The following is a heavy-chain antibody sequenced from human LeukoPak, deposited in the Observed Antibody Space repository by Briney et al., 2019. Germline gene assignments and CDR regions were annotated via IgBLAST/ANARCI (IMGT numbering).Heavy chain of an antibody. J-gene: IGHJ4*02. CDR2: IYYSGST. CDR1: GGSFSGYY. CDR3: ARAPYYDRDFDY. V-gene: IGHV4-34*01. D-gene: IGHD3-22*01. Sequence: SETLSLTCAVYGGSFSGYYWSWIRQPPGKGLEWIGSIYYSGSTYYNPSLKSRVTISVDTSKNQFSLKLSSVTAADTAVYYCARAPYYDRDFDYWGQGTLVTVSS.